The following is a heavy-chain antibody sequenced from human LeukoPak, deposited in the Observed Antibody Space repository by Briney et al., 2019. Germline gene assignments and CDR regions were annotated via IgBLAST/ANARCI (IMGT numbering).Heavy chain of an antibody. CDR1: GFSYRNYA. CDR2: VSYDGSNK. V-gene: IGHV3-30-3*01. Sequence: GGSLRLSCAASGFSYRNYAMHWVRQAPGKGLEWVATVSYDGSNKYYADPVKGRFTISRDNSKNTLYLQMNSLRPEDTAVYFCARGGDVTVITVVTPDPFDIWGQGTKVTVSS. J-gene: IGHJ3*02. D-gene: IGHD4-23*01. CDR3: ARGGDVTVITVVTPDPFDI.